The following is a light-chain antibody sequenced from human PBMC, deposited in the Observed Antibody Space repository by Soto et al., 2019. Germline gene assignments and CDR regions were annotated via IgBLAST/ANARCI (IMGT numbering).Light chain of an antibody. J-gene: IGKJ2*01. V-gene: IGKV3-20*01. Sequence: DIVLTQSPGTLSLSPGERATLSCRARQSITGDYLAWYQQKPGQAPRLLIYGASSRATGIPDRFSGSGSGTDFTFIISRLEPEDFAMYYCHQYGGFPHTFGQGTKLE. CDR1: QSITGDY. CDR3: HQYGGFPHT. CDR2: GAS.